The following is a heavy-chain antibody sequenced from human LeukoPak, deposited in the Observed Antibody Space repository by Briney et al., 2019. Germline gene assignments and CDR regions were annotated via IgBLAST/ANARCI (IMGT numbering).Heavy chain of an antibody. Sequence: GGSLRLSCAASGFTFSSYWMNWVRQAPGKGLEWVADIKRDGSEKNYVASVKGRFTISRDNTKNSLYLQMNSLRGEDTAIYYCARNSAPLTIAAVGMDVWGQGTTVAVS. CDR3: ARNSAPLTIAAVGMDV. CDR2: IKRDGSEK. V-gene: IGHV3-7*01. J-gene: IGHJ6*02. CDR1: GFTFSSYW. D-gene: IGHD6-13*01.